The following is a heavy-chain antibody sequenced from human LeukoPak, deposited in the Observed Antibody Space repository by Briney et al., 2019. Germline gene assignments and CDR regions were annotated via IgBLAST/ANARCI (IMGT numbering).Heavy chain of an antibody. Sequence: PGGSLRLSCAASGFTFSSYSMNWVRQAAGKGLEWVSSISSSSSYIYYADSVKGRFIISRDNSKHTLHLQMNSLRAEDTAVYYCAKGEVVVTSIYLLDYWGQGTLVTVSS. CDR1: GFTFSSYS. CDR2: ISSSSSYI. V-gene: IGHV3-21*04. D-gene: IGHD2-21*02. CDR3: AKGEVVVTSIYLLDY. J-gene: IGHJ4*02.